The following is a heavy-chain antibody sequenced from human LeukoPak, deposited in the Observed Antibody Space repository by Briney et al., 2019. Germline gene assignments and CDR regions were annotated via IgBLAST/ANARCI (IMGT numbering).Heavy chain of an antibody. V-gene: IGHV1-69*05. J-gene: IGHJ4*03. CDR3: AVYYDSSAYYYSYFDY. Sequence: ASVKVSCKASGGTFSSYAISWVRQAPGQGLEWMGTIIPIFGTANYAQKFQGRVTITTDESTSTAYMELSSLRSEDTAVYYCAVYYDSSAYYYSYFDYWGQGTLVTVSS. D-gene: IGHD3-22*01. CDR2: IIPIFGTA. CDR1: GGTFSSYA.